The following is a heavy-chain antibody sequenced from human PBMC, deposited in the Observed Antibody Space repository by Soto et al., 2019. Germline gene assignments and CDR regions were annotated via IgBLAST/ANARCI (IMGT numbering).Heavy chain of an antibody. CDR3: ARDWGLRVVPTGCGMDV. Sequence: QVRLVESGGGLVKPGGSLRLSCAASGFSFSDYYMSWIRQAPGKGLEWISYISVDSTYTNYADSVKGRFTISRDNAKKSLYLHLHSLRDDDTAVYYCARDWGLRVVPTGCGMDVWGQ. V-gene: IGHV3-11*05. CDR1: GFSFSDYY. D-gene: IGHD2-2*01. CDR2: ISVDSTYT. J-gene: IGHJ6*02.